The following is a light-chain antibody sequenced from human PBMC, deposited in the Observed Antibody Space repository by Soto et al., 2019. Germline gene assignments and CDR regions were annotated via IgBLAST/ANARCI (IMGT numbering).Light chain of an antibody. CDR3: HQRSNWPPEIT. J-gene: IGKJ5*01. CDR1: QSVSSY. Sequence: VLTQSPATLSLSPGERATLSCRASQSVSSYLAWYQQKPGQAPRLLIYDASNRATAIPARFSGSGSGTDFTLTISSLEPEDFAVYYCHQRSNWPPEITFGQGTRLEIK. CDR2: DAS. V-gene: IGKV3-11*01.